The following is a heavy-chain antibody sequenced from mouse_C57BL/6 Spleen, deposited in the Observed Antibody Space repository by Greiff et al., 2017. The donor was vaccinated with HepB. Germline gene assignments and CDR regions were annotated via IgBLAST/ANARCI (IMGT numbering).Heavy chain of an antibody. Sequence: QVQLQQPGAELVMPGASVKLSCKASGYTFTSYWMHWVKQRPGQGLEWIGEIDPSDSYTNYNQKFKGKSTLTVDKSSSTAYMQLSSLTSEDSAVYYCARRDPNWGEDYWGQGTTLTVSS. V-gene: IGHV1-69*01. D-gene: IGHD4-1*01. J-gene: IGHJ2*01. CDR3: ARRDPNWGEDY. CDR1: GYTFTSYW. CDR2: IDPSDSYT.